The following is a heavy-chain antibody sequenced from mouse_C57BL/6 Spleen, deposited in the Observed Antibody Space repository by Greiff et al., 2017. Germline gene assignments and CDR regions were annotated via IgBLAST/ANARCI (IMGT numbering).Heavy chain of an antibody. Sequence: VQLQESGPELVKPGASVKISCKASGYAFSSSWMNWVKQRPGKGLEWIGRIYPGDGDTNYNGKFKGKATLTADKSSSTAYMQLSSLTSEDSAVYFCARERGITTLVAEYFDVWGTGTTVTVSS. V-gene: IGHV1-82*01. CDR3: ARERGITTLVAEYFDV. CDR1: GYAFSSSW. J-gene: IGHJ1*03. D-gene: IGHD1-1*01. CDR2: IYPGDGDT.